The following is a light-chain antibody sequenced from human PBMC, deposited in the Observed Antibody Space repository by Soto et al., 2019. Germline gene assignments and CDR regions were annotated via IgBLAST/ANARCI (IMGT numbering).Light chain of an antibody. CDR3: QHYNNWIT. Sequence: EIVMTQSPATLSVSPGERATLSCRASQSVRSNLAWYQQKPGQAPRLLIYGASTRATGIPARFSGSGSGTEFTLTISSLQSEYFAVYYCQHYNNWITFGQGTRLEIK. V-gene: IGKV3-15*01. CDR2: GAS. J-gene: IGKJ5*01. CDR1: QSVRSN.